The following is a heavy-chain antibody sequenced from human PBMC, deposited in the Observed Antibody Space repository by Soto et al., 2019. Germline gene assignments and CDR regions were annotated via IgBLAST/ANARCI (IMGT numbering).Heavy chain of an antibody. CDR2: IYHSGST. J-gene: IGHJ6*02. D-gene: IGHD3-16*01. CDR3: ARAHWGGAGYYYGMDV. V-gene: IGHV4-4*02. Sequence: QVQLQESGPGLVKPSGTLSLTCAASGGSISSSNWCSWVRQPPGKGLGWIGEIYHSGSTNYNPSLKSRVTLSIDKSKNQFSLKLSSVTAADTAVYYCARAHWGGAGYYYGMDVWGQGTTVTVSS. CDR1: GGSISSSNW.